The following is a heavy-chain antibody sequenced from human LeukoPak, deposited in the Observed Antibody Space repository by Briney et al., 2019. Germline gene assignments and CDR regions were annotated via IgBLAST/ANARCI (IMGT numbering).Heavy chain of an antibody. Sequence: GGSLRLSCAASGFTFSSYAMSWVRQAPGKGLEWVSAISGSGGSTYYADSVRGRFTISRDNSKNTLYLQMNSLRAEDTAVYYCAKDHLIVATTGLDYWGQGTLVTVSS. V-gene: IGHV3-23*01. CDR1: GFTFSSYA. D-gene: IGHD5-12*01. CDR2: ISGSGGST. J-gene: IGHJ4*02. CDR3: AKDHLIVATTGLDY.